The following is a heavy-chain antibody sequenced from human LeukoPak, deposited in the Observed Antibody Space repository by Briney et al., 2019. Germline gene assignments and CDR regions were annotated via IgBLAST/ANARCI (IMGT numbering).Heavy chain of an antibody. J-gene: IGHJ3*02. V-gene: IGHV3-23*01. CDR3: AADSANSGSYFSAFDI. CDR2: IRTSGDNT. Sequence: GGSLRLSCAASGFTFSNYAMSWVRQAPGKGLEWVSTIRTSGDNTYYADSVKGRFTISRDNSKNTLYLQMISLRAEDTALYYCAADSANSGSYFSAFDIWGQGTMVTVSS. CDR1: GFTFSNYA. D-gene: IGHD1-26*01.